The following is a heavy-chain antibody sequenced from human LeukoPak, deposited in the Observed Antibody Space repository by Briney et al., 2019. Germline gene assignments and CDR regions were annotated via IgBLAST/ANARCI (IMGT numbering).Heavy chain of an antibody. J-gene: IGHJ6*02. V-gene: IGHV4-34*01. CDR3: ARERRLWSGGYYGMDV. CDR2: INHSGST. CDR1: GGSFSGYY. D-gene: IGHD3-3*01. Sequence: SETLSLTCAVYGGSFSGYYWSWIRQPPGKGLEWIGEINHSGSTNYNPSLKSRVTIPVDTSKNQFSLKLSSVTAADTAVYYCARERRLWSGGYYGMDVWGQGTTVTVSS.